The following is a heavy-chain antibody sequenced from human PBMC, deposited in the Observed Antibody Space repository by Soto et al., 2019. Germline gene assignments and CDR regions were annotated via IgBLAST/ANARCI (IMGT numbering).Heavy chain of an antibody. CDR3: ARDRVAGIWGDAFDI. CDR1: GYTFTNHG. CDR2: INPYNANV. D-gene: IGHD3-16*01. V-gene: IGHV1-18*04. Sequence: QVQLVQSGAEVKKPGASVTVSCKTSGYTFTNHGINWVRQAPGQGLEWMGWINPYNANVNYAQTLQGRVTMTTDTSTSTAYMDLRSLTSDDTAVYYCARDRVAGIWGDAFDIWGQGTMVTVSS. J-gene: IGHJ3*02.